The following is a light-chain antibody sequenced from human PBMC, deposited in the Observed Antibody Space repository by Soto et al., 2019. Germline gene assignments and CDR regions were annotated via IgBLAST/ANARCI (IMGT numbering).Light chain of an antibody. V-gene: IGKV3-11*01. J-gene: IGKJ5*01. CDR1: QSVNNY. CDR2: DAF. CDR3: QHRSNWPIT. Sequence: EIVLTQSPATLSLSPGGRATLSCRASQSVNNYLAWYQQKPGQAPRLLIYDAFNRATGIPARFSGSGSGTDFTLTISNLEPEDFSIYYCQHRSNWPITFAQGTRLEIK.